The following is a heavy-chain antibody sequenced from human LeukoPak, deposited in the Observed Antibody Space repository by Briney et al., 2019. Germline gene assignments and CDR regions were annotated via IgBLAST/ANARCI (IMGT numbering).Heavy chain of an antibody. CDR3: ARVPYYYDSSGYYQYFDY. D-gene: IGHD3-22*01. V-gene: IGHV1-46*01. CDR2: INPSGGST. CDR1: GYTFTSYY. Sequence: GASVKVSCKASGYTFTSYYMHWVRQAPGQGLEWMGIINPSGGSTSYAQKFQGRVTMTRDTSTSTVYMELSSLRSEDTAVYYCARVPYYYDSSGYYQYFDYWGQGTLVTVSS. J-gene: IGHJ4*02.